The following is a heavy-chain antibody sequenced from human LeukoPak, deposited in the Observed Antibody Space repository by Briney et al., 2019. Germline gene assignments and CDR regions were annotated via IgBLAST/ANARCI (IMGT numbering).Heavy chain of an antibody. J-gene: IGHJ6*03. CDR3: ARKGCSSISCLYYYYMDV. V-gene: IGHV3-9*01. D-gene: IGHD2-2*01. CDR2: ISWNSGSI. CDR1: GFTFDDYA. Sequence: GRSLRLSCAASGFTFDDYAMHWVQQAPGKGLEWVSGISWNSGSIGYADSVKGRFTISRDNAKNSLYLQMNSLRAEDTAVYYCARKGCSSISCLYYYYMDVWGKGTTVTVSS.